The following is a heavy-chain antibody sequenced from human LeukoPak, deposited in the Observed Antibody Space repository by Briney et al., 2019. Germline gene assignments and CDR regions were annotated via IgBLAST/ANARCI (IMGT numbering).Heavy chain of an antibody. CDR3: AKEGVVVAAPPY. D-gene: IGHD2-15*01. Sequence: PGGSLRLSCAASGFTFSNAWMSWVRQAPGKGLEWVGRIKSKTDGGTTDYAAPVKGRFTISRDDSKNTLYLQMNSLRAEDTAVYYCAKEGVVVAAPPYWGQGTLVTVSS. J-gene: IGHJ4*02. CDR2: IKSKTDGGTT. CDR1: GFTFSNAW. V-gene: IGHV3-15*01.